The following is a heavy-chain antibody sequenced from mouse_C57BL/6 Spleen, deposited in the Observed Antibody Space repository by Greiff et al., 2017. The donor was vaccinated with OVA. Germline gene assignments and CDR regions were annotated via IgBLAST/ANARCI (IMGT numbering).Heavy chain of an antibody. CDR2: IYPGSGST. V-gene: IGHV1-55*01. CDR1: GYTFTSYW. D-gene: IGHD2-4*01. CDR3: ARWDDYDEEEYYYAMDY. J-gene: IGHJ4*01. Sequence: QVQLQQPGAELVKPGASVKMSCKASGYTFTSYWITWVKQRPGQGLEWIGDIYPGSGSTNYNEKFKSKATLTVDTSSSTAYMQLSSLTSEDSAVYYCARWDDYDEEEYYYAMDYWGQGTSVTVSS.